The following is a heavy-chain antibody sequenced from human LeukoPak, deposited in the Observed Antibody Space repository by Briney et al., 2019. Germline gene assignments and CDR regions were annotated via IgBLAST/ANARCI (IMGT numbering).Heavy chain of an antibody. D-gene: IGHD3-16*01. CDR1: GFTFSSYE. CDR2: ISSSGSTI. J-gene: IGHJ4*02. Sequence: SGGSLRLSCAASGFTFSSYEMNWVRQAPGKGLEWVSYISSSGSTIYYADSVKGRFTISRDNAKNSLYLQMNSLRAEDTAVYYCARSRGLGAFDYWGQGTLVTVSS. CDR3: ARSRGLGAFDY. V-gene: IGHV3-48*03.